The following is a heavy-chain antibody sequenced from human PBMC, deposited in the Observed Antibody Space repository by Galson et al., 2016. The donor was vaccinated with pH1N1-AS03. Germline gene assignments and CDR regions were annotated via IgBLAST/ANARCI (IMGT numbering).Heavy chain of an antibody. Sequence: SLRLSCAVSGFHLNDYAMHWVRQAPGKGLEWMAAVSNDGNNKWYADSVKGRFTISRDNSKNTLYLQVNSVRAEDKAVYYCARDALLSLPGGIDYWGQGTLVAVSS. CDR1: GFHLNDYA. V-gene: IGHV3-30*04. D-gene: IGHD2/OR15-2a*01. CDR2: VSNDGNNK. CDR3: ARDALLSLPGGIDY. J-gene: IGHJ4*02.